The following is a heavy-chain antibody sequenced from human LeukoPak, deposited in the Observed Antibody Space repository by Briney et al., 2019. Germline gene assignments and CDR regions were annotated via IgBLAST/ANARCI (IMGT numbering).Heavy chain of an antibody. Sequence: GGSLRLSCAASGFTFSSYSMNWVRQAPGKGLEWVSYISSSSTIYYADSVKGRFTISRDNAKNSLYLQMNSLRAEDTAVYYCARECTAMVSPLDYWGQGTLVTVSS. CDR3: ARECTAMVSPLDY. D-gene: IGHD5-18*01. CDR2: ISSSSTI. V-gene: IGHV3-48*04. J-gene: IGHJ4*02. CDR1: GFTFSSYS.